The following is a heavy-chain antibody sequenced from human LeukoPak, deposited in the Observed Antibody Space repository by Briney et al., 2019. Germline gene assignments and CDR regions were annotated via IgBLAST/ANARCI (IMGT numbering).Heavy chain of an antibody. D-gene: IGHD6-19*01. CDR3: AKVQQWLVLVSPIDY. Sequence: PGGSLRLSCAASGFTFSSYGMHWVRQAPGKGLEWVAVIWYDGSNKYYADSVKGRFTISRDNSKNTLYLQMNSLRAEDTAVYYCAKVQQWLVLVSPIDYWGQGTLVTVSS. V-gene: IGHV3-33*06. CDR1: GFTFSSYG. CDR2: IWYDGSNK. J-gene: IGHJ4*02.